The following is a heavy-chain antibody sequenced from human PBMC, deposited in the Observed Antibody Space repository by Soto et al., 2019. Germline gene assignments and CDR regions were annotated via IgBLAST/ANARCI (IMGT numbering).Heavy chain of an antibody. CDR2: ISGSGGST. J-gene: IGHJ4*02. D-gene: IGHD5-18*01. CDR1: GFTFSSYA. CDR3: AKDKVDTAMATLAYYFDY. Sequence: GGSLRLSCAASGFTFSSYAMSWVRQAPGKGLEWVSAISGSGGSTYYADSVKGRFTISRDNSKNTLYLQMNSLRAEDTAVYYCAKDKVDTAMATLAYYFDYWGQGTLVTVSS. V-gene: IGHV3-23*01.